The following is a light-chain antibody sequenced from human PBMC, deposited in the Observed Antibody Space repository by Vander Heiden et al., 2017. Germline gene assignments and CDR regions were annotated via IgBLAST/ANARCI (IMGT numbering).Light chain of an antibody. CDR3: SSYAGSNTAI. Sequence: QSALTQPPSASGSPGQSVTIPCPGTSSDVGAYNYVPWYQQHPGKAPKVMIYEVTKRPSGVPDRFSGSKSGNTASLTVSGLQAEDEADYYCSSYAGSNTAIFGGGTKLTVL. V-gene: IGLV2-8*01. J-gene: IGLJ2*01. CDR2: EVT. CDR1: SSDVGAYNY.